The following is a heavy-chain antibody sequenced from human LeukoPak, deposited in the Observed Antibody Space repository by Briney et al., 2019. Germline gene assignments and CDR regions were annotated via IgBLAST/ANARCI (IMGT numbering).Heavy chain of an antibody. CDR2: IYYSGST. CDR1: GGSISSSSYY. CDR3: ARLLGGSFDY. J-gene: IGHJ4*02. Sequence: PSETLSLTCTVSGGSISSSSYYWGWIRQPPGKGLEWIGSIYYSGSTNYNPSLKSRVTISVDTSKNQFSLKLSSVTAADTAVYYCARLLGGSFDYWGQGTLVTVSS. D-gene: IGHD3-16*01. V-gene: IGHV4-39*07.